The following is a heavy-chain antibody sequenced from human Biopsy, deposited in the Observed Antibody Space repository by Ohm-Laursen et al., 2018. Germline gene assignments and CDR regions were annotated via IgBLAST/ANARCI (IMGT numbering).Heavy chain of an antibody. J-gene: IGHJ6*02. V-gene: IGHV1-18*04. CDR3: ARERSHHDVATGFFKSEYGVDV. Sequence: ASVKVSCKASGYTFTTYGISWVRQAPGQGLEWMGWIRTDNGATDYAQNLQGRVTMTTDTSAATAYMELRSLRSDDTAIYYYARERSHHDVATGFFKSEYGVDVWGHGTTVTVSS. CDR2: IRTDNGAT. D-gene: IGHD3-9*01. CDR1: GYTFTTYG.